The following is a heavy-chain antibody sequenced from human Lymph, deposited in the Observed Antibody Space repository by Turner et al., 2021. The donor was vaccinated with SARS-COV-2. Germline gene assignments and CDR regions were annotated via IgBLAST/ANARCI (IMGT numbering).Heavy chain of an antibody. J-gene: IGHJ6*02. V-gene: IGHV3-53*02. Sequence: EVQLVETGGGLIKPGGSLRLSCAASGIIVSRNYMNWVRQAPGKGLEWVSVIYSGGTTYYADSVKGRFTISRDNSKNTLYLQMNSLRVEDTAVYYCARDLGTYGMDVWGQGTTVTVSS. CDR3: ARDLGTYGMDV. CDR2: IYSGGTT. CDR1: GIIVSRNY. D-gene: IGHD6-13*01.